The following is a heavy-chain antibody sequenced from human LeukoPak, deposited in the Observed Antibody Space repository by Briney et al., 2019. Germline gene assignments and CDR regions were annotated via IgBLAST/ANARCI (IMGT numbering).Heavy chain of an antibody. V-gene: IGHV4-34*01. CDR1: GGSFSGYY. D-gene: IGHD3-22*01. Sequence: SETLSLTCAVYGGSFSGYYWSWIRQPPGKGLEWIGEINHSGSTNYNPSLKSPVTISVDTSKNQFSLKLNSVTAADTAVYYCASTDYDKEDYWGQGTLVTVSS. J-gene: IGHJ4*02. CDR2: INHSGST. CDR3: ASTDYDKEDY.